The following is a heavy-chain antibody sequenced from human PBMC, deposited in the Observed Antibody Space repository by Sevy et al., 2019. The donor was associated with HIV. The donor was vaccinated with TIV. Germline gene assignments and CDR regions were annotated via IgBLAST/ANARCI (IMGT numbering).Heavy chain of an antibody. J-gene: IGHJ4*02. V-gene: IGHV3-53*01. CDR1: GFTVSSNS. CDR3: ARGVYSSNWYFSV. D-gene: IGHD6-13*01. Sequence: GGSLRLSCAASGFTVSSNSMSWVRQTPGKGLEWVSIIYSGGNTYYADSVKGRFTNSRDNSKNMLYLRMNSLRAEDTAVYYCARGVYSSNWYFSVWGQGTLVTVSS. CDR2: IYSGGNT.